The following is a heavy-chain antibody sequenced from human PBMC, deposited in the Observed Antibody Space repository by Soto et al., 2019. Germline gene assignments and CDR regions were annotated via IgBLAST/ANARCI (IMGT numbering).Heavy chain of an antibody. Sequence: QITLKESGPTLVKPTQTLTLTCTFSGFSLSTTGVGVGWIRQPPGKALEWLALIYWDDDKRYNPSLNSRLTITKDTSKNQVVLAMTNMDPVDTATFYCVQSRCGGDCLQSYSSHSYYGLDVLGQGTTVTVSS. CDR1: GFSLSTTGVG. CDR2: IYWDDDK. D-gene: IGHD2-21*02. V-gene: IGHV2-5*02. CDR3: VQSRCGGDCLQSYSSHSYYGLDV. J-gene: IGHJ6*02.